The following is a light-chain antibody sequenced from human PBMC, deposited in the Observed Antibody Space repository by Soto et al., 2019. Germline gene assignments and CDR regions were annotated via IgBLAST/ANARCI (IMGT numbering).Light chain of an antibody. CDR2: GVT. Sequence: QSVLTQPASVSGSPGQSITISCTGTSSDVGNSDYVSWYQHHPGKAPKLMISGVTNRPSGVSNRFSGSKSGNTASLTISGLQGEDAADYYGSSSATDTTSNVVFGGGTKLTVL. CDR1: SSDVGNSDY. J-gene: IGLJ2*01. CDR3: SSSATDTTSNVV. V-gene: IGLV2-14*03.